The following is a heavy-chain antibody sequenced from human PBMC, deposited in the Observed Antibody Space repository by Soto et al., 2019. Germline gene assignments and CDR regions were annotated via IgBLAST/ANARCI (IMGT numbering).Heavy chain of an antibody. D-gene: IGHD3-10*01. CDR2: ISNNGDST. Sequence: PGGSLTLACAASGFCISTYSMHWERQAPGKGLECVSAISNNGDSTYYANSVKGRFTISRDNSKNTLYLQMGSLRPEDMAVYYCARGAGPYYYYYYMDVWGQGTTVTVSS. V-gene: IGHV3-64*01. CDR3: ARGAGPYYYYYYMDV. CDR1: GFCISTYS. J-gene: IGHJ6*02.